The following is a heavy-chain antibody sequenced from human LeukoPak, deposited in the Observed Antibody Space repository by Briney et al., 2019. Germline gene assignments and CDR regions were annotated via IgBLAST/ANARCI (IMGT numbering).Heavy chain of an antibody. CDR1: GGSISSYY. V-gene: IGHV4-59*01. Sequence: SETLSLTCTVAGGSISSYYWSWIRQPPGKGLEWIGYIYYSGSTNYNPSLKSRVTISVDTSTNQFSLKLSSVTAADTAVYYCARDGAYYYDSSGYYYTYFDYWGQGTLVTVSS. CDR3: ARDGAYYYDSSGYYYTYFDY. J-gene: IGHJ4*02. CDR2: IYYSGST. D-gene: IGHD3-22*01.